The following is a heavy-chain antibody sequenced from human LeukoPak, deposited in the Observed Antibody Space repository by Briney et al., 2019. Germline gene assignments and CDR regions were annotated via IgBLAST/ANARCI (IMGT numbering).Heavy chain of an antibody. CDR1: GFTFSRYS. D-gene: IGHD3-22*01. CDR2: ISSSSSYI. CDR3: AREFYDSSGQIDY. J-gene: IGHJ3*01. Sequence: GGSLRLSCAASGFTFSRYSMNWVRQAPGKGLEWVSSISSSSSYIYYADSVKGRFTISRDNAKNSLYLQMNSLRAEDTAVYYCAREFYDSSGQIDYWGQGTMVTVSS. V-gene: IGHV3-21*01.